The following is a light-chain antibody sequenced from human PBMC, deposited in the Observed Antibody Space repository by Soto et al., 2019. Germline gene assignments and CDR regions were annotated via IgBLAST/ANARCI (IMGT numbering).Light chain of an antibody. J-gene: IGKJ4*01. CDR3: QQRSNWPLT. CDR1: QSVSSY. Sequence: EILLTQSPATLSLSPGERATLSCRASQSVSSYLTWYQQKPGQAPRLLIYDASNRATGIPARFSGSGSGTDFTLTISSPEPEDFAVYYCQQRSNWPLTFGGGTKVDIK. V-gene: IGKV3-11*01. CDR2: DAS.